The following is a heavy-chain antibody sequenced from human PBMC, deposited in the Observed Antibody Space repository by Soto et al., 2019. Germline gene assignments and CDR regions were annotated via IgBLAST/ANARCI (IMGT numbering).Heavy chain of an antibody. Sequence: QVQLQESGPGLVRPSETLSLTCTVSGGSLSNYNWNWVRQSAGKGLEWIGRIYSNGKAYYNPSLKSRVTMSLDTLNTPVALRLRSVTAADTAKYYCARERTYQLSGDDTLDIWGLGTMVTVSP. CDR1: GGSLSNYN. CDR2: IYSNGKA. J-gene: IGHJ3*02. V-gene: IGHV4-4*07. D-gene: IGHD2-2*01. CDR3: ARERTYQLSGDDTLDI.